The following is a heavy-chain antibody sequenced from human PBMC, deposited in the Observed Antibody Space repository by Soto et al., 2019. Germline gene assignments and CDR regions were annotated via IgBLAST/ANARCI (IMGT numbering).Heavy chain of an antibody. CDR2: ISGSGGST. D-gene: IGHD2-2*01. CDR3: AKDNDYCSSTSCQYYFDY. Sequence: EVQLLESGGGLVQPGGSLRLSCAASGFTFSSYAMSWVRQAPGKGLEWVSAISGSGGSTYYADSVKGRFTISRDNSKNTLYLQMNSLRAEDADVYYCAKDNDYCSSTSCQYYFDYWGQGTLVTVSS. J-gene: IGHJ4*02. V-gene: IGHV3-23*01. CDR1: GFTFSSYA.